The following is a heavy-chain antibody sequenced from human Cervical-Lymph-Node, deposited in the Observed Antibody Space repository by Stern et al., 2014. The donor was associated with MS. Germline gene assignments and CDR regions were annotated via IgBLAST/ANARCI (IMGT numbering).Heavy chain of an antibody. CDR1: GFTFGDYA. CDR3: AKWPHHIAVAGTRYFQH. V-gene: IGHV3-9*01. D-gene: IGHD6-19*01. Sequence: VQLVESGGGLVQPGRSLRLSCAASGFTFGDYAMPWVRQAPGKGLEWVSGISWNGGSIGYADSVKGRFTISRDNAKNSLYLQMNSLRAEDTALYYCAKWPHHIAVAGTRYFQHWGQGTLVTVSS. CDR2: ISWNGGSI. J-gene: IGHJ1*01.